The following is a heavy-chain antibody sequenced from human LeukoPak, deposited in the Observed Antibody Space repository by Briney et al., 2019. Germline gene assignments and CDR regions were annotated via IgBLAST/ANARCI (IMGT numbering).Heavy chain of an antibody. J-gene: IGHJ4*02. CDR2: ISSSSSYI. Sequence: GGSLRLSCAASGFTFSSYSMNWVRQAPGKGLEWVSSISSSSSYIYYADSVKGRFTISRDNAKNSLCLQMNSLRAEDTAVYYCARARSVVTATPGNWGQGTLVTVSS. CDR1: GFTFSSYS. D-gene: IGHD2-21*02. V-gene: IGHV3-21*01. CDR3: ARARSVVTATPGN.